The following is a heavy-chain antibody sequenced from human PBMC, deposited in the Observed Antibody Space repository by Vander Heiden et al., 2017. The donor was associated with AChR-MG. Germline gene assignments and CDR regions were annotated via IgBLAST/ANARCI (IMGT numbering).Heavy chain of an antibody. V-gene: IGHV4-34*01. Sequence: QVQLQQWGAGLLKPSETLSLTCAGYGGSFSGYDGRWIRHPPGKGLDWIGEINHSGSTNYNRSLKSRVTISVDTSKNQFSLRLSSVTAADTAVYYCARGHVGSYSYYYYYGMDVWGQGTTVTVSS. CDR1: GGSFSGYD. J-gene: IGHJ6*02. D-gene: IGHD1-26*01. CDR2: INHSGST. CDR3: ARGHVGSYSYYYYYGMDV.